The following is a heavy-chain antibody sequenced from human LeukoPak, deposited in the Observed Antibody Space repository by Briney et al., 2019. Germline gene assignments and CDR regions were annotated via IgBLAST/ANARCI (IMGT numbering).Heavy chain of an antibody. CDR1: GFTFSSYG. J-gene: IGHJ4*02. D-gene: IGHD3-10*01. Sequence: GGSLRLSCAASGFTFSSYGMHWVRQAPGKGLEWVAFIRYDGSNKYYADSVKGRFTISRDNSKNTLYLQMNSLRAEDTAVYYCAKGEHTMVRDEPYYFDYWGQGTLVTVSS. CDR3: AKGEHTMVRDEPYYFDY. V-gene: IGHV3-30*02. CDR2: IRYDGSNK.